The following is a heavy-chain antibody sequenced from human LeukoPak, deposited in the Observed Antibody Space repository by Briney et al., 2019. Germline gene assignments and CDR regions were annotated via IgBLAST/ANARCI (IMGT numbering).Heavy chain of an antibody. V-gene: IGHV4-39*07. J-gene: IGHJ4*02. CDR3: ARYVDTAMVYYFDY. CDR2: IYYSGST. Sequence: SETLSLTCTVSGGSISSSSYYWGWIRQPPGKGLEWIGSIYYSGSTYYNPSLKSRVTISVDTSKNQFSLKLSSVTAADTAVYYCARYVDTAMVYYFDYWGQGTLVTVSS. D-gene: IGHD5-18*01. CDR1: GGSISSSSYY.